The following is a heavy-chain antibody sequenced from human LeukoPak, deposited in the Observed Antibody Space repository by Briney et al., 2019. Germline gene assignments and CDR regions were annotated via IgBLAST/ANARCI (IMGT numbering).Heavy chain of an antibody. CDR2: IYARSGIV. CDR1: GFTFTMFG. Sequence: GGSLRLSCAASGFTFTMFGMNWVRQAPGKGLEWVSYIYARSGIVYYADSVQGRFTISRDDAKDSVFLQMNSLRVDDTAVYYCARTYDFGRGPPGDAFDNWGQGTLVTVPS. CDR3: ARTYDFGRGPPGDAFDN. D-gene: IGHD3-3*01. J-gene: IGHJ3*02. V-gene: IGHV3-48*01.